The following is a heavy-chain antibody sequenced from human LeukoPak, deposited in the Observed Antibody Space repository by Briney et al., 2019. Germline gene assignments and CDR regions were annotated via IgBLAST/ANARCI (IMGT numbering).Heavy chain of an antibody. CDR1: GGSISSHY. CDR3: ARSRGYYDPFDY. D-gene: IGHD3-22*01. V-gene: IGHV4-59*11. CDR2: IYYSGST. Sequence: SETLSLTCTVSGGSISSHYWSWIRQPPGKGLEWIGYIYYSGSTNYNPSLKSRVTISVDTSKNQFSLKLSSVTAADTAVYYCARSRGYYDPFDYWGQGTLVTVSS. J-gene: IGHJ4*02.